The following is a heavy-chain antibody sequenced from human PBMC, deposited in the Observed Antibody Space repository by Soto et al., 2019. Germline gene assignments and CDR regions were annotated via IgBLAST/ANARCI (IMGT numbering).Heavy chain of an antibody. CDR2: ISSSSSTI. V-gene: IGHV3-48*02. Sequence: GGSLRLSCAASGFTFSSYSMNWVRQAPGKGLEWVSYISSSSSTIYYADSVKGRFTISRDNAKNSLYLQMNSLRDEDTAVYYCARAPIPYYNYYGMDVWGQGTTVTVSS. J-gene: IGHJ6*02. CDR3: ARAPIPYYNYYGMDV. CDR1: GFTFSSYS.